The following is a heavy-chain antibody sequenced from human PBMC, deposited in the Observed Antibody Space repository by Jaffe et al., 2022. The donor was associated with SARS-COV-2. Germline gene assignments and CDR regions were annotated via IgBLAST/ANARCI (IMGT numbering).Heavy chain of an antibody. CDR3: ARGLSVLLWFGTNNWFDP. D-gene: IGHD3-10*01. J-gene: IGHJ5*02. Sequence: QVQLQQWGAGLLKPSETLSLTCAVYGGSFSGYYWSWIRQPPGKGLEWIGEINHSGSTNYNPSLKSRVTISVDTSKNQFSLKLSSVTAADTAVYYCARGLSVLLWFGTNNWFDPWGQGTLVTVSS. CDR2: INHSGST. V-gene: IGHV4-34*01. CDR1: GGSFSGYY.